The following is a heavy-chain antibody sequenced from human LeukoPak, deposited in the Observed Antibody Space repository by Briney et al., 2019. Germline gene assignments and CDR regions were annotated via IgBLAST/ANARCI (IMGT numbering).Heavy chain of an antibody. CDR1: GFTFSNAW. D-gene: IGHD3-10*01. CDR3: TTGPYDYGSGTYYH. V-gene: IGHV3-15*01. J-gene: IGHJ4*02. Sequence: GGSLRLSCAASGFTFSNAWMSWVRQAPGKGLEWVGRIKSKTDGETTDYAAPVKGRFTISRDDSKNTLYVQMNSLKTEDTAVYYCTTGPYDYGSGTYYHWGQGTLVTVSS. CDR2: IKSKTDGETT.